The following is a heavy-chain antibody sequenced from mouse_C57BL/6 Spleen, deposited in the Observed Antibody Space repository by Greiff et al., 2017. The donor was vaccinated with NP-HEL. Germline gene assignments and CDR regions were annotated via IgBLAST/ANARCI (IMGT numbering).Heavy chain of an antibody. J-gene: IGHJ2*01. CDR3: ARSGDSSGYVDY. CDR2: IDPSDSYT. V-gene: IGHV1-69*01. CDR1: GYTFTSYW. D-gene: IGHD3-2*02. Sequence: VQLQQPGAELVMPGASVKLSCKASGYTFTSYWMHWVKQRPGQGLEWIGEIDPSDSYTNYNQKFKGKSTLTVDKSSSTAYMQLSSLTSEDSAVYYCARSGDSSGYVDYWGQGTTLTVSS.